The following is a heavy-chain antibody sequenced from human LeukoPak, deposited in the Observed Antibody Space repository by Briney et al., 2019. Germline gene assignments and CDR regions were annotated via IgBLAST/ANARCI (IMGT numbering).Heavy chain of an antibody. J-gene: IGHJ4*02. CDR1: GFTFSNYA. CDR2: ITDSGGTT. D-gene: IGHD1-26*01. Sequence: GGSLRLSCAASGFTFSNYAMSWVRQAAGKGLEWVSTITDSGGTTFYADSVKGRFTISRDNFKNTVYLQMNSLRAEDTAVYYCAKLWRGSHPRYFDHWGQGTLVTVSS. V-gene: IGHV3-23*01. CDR3: AKLWRGSHPRYFDH.